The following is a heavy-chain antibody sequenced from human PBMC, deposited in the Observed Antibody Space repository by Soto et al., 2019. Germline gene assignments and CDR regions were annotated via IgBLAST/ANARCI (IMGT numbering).Heavy chain of an antibody. J-gene: IGHJ6*03. CDR3: ARAPGRGEDYMDV. Sequence: SVKVSCKASGGTFSSYAISWVRQAPGQGLEWMGGIIPIFGTANYAQKFQGRVTITADESTSTAYMELNSLRAEDTAVYYCARAPGRGEDYMDVWGKGTTVTVSS. V-gene: IGHV1-69*13. CDR2: IIPIFGTA. CDR1: GGTFSSYA. D-gene: IGHD2-15*01.